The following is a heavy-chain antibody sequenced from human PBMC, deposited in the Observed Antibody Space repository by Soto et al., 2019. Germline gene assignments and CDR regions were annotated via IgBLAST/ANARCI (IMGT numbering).Heavy chain of an antibody. J-gene: IGHJ5*02. CDR3: ARRAPYSSSWQFDP. D-gene: IGHD6-13*01. CDR1: GGSISSYY. Sequence: SETLSLTCTVSGGSISSYYWSWIRQPPGKGLEWIGYIYYSGSTNYNPSLKSRVTISVDTSKNQFSLKLSSVTAADTAVYYCARRAPYSSSWQFDPWGQGTLVTVSS. V-gene: IGHV4-59*01. CDR2: IYYSGST.